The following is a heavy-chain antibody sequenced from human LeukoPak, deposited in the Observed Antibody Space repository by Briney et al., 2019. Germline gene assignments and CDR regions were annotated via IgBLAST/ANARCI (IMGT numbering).Heavy chain of an antibody. V-gene: IGHV1-18*01. J-gene: IGHJ6*03. CDR2: ICAYNGNT. CDR3: ARVRHSGSYYDAHYYYYYMDV. D-gene: IGHD1-26*01. Sequence: GASVKVSCKASGYTFTSYGISWVRQAPGQGLEWMGWICAYNGNTNYAQKLQGRVTMTRDTSISTAYMELSRLRSDDTAVYYCARVRHSGSYYDAHYYYYYMDVWGKGTTVTVSS. CDR1: GYTFTSYG.